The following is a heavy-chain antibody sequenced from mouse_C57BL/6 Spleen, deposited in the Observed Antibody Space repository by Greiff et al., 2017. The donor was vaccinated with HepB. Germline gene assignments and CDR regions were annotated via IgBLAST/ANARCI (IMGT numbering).Heavy chain of an antibody. CDR1: GFTFSSYG. CDR3: ARHRIEDYFDY. J-gene: IGHJ2*01. Sequence: VQLKESGGDLVKPGGSLKLSCAASGFTFSSYGMSWVRQTPDKRLEWVATISSGGSYTYYPDSVKGRFTISRDNAKNTLYLQMSSLKSEDTAMYYCARHRIEDYFDYWGQGTTLTVSS. CDR2: ISSGGSYT. V-gene: IGHV5-6*01.